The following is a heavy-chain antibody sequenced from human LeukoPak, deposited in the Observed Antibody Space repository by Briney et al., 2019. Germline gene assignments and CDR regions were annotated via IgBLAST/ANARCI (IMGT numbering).Heavy chain of an antibody. J-gene: IGHJ4*02. CDR3: ARRTDGSGSFFFDF. CDR2: IYFSGLT. V-gene: IGHV4-59*04. D-gene: IGHD3-10*01. CDR1: GFTFSSYA. Sequence: GSLRLSCAASGFTFSSYAMSWVRQSPGRGLEWIGVIYFSGLTYYNPSLKSPVTLSVDTSRNQFSLKLSSVTAADTAVYYCARRTDGSGSFFFDFWGQGILVSVSS.